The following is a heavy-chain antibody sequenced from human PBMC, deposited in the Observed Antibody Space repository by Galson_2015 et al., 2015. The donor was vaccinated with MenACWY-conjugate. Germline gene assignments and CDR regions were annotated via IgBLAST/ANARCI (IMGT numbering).Heavy chain of an antibody. CDR2: VDRVGAT. V-gene: IGHV3-53*01. J-gene: IGHJ5*02. CDR1: GFSVTDTC. D-gene: IGHD2-8*01. Sequence: SGFSVTDTCLSWVRQAPGKGPEWIAMVDRVGATIYADSVRGRFTVSRDNFKNTVILQMNSLRAEDTAVYRCSRGYDWCSYFRAWGQGAQVTVSS. CDR3: SRGYDWCSYFRA.